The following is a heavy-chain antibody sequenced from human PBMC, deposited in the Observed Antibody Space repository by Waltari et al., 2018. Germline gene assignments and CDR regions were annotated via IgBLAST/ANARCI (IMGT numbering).Heavy chain of an antibody. Sequence: EVQLLESGGGLVQPGGSLRLSCEASGFTFSSYAMSWVRQAPGKGLEWVSGIRGNGVSTYYADSVKGRFTISRDNSKNTLYLQMNSLRAEGTAIYYCAKDRRTSIASDFDYWGQGTLVTVSS. D-gene: IGHD6-13*01. CDR2: IRGNGVST. V-gene: IGHV3-23*01. CDR3: AKDRRTSIASDFDY. CDR1: GFTFSSYA. J-gene: IGHJ4*02.